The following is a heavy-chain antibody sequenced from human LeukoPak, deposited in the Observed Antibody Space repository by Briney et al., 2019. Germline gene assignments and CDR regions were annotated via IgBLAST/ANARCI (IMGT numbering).Heavy chain of an antibody. V-gene: IGHV3-23*01. CDR1: GFTFSSYA. Sequence: PGGSLRLSXAASGFTFSSYAMSWVRQAPGKGLEWVSAISGSGGSTYYADSVKGRFTISRDNSKNTLYLQMNSLRAEDTAVYYCATADDYGDYVSAFDIWGQGTMVTVSS. J-gene: IGHJ3*02. D-gene: IGHD4-17*01. CDR3: ATADDYGDYVSAFDI. CDR2: ISGSGGST.